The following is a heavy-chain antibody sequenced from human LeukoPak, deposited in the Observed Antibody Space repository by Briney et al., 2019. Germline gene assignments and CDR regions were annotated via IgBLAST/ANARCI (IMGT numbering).Heavy chain of an antibody. CDR1: GFTFSDYY. CDR2: ISSSGSTI. CDR3: ARGRYSGSYYFDY. Sequence: PGGSLRLSCAASGFTFSDYYMSWIRQAPGKGLEWVSYISSSGSTIYYADSVKGRFTISRDNAKNSLYLQMNSLRAEDTALYYCARGRYSGSYYFDYWGQGTLVTVSS. J-gene: IGHJ4*02. D-gene: IGHD1-26*01. V-gene: IGHV3-11*01.